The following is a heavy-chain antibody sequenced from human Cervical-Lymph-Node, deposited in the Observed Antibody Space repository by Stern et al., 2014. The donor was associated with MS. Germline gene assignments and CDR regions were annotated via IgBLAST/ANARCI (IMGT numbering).Heavy chain of an antibody. CDR3: ARSVPSIRTLDY. CDR1: GYTFTNYG. D-gene: IGHD1-14*01. Sequence: VQLGQYGAEVKKPGASVKVSCKASGYTFTNYGISWVRQAPGQGLEWMGWITAYDANTRSATKFQDRVTITTDTATGTAYMELMSLRSDDTAVYLCARSVPSIRTLDYWGQGSLVTVSS. J-gene: IGHJ4*02. CDR2: ITAYDANT. V-gene: IGHV1-18*01.